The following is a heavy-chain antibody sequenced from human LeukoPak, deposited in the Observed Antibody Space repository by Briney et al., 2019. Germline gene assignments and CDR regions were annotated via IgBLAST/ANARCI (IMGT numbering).Heavy chain of an antibody. V-gene: IGHV3-15*01. J-gene: IGHJ6*02. Sequence: GGSLTLSCAASGFTFRNAWMSWVRQVPGRGLEWIGRIKSGTDGGTADYAAPVKGRFTISRDDLEKSLYLQMNSLKSEDTAVYYCTTDDILTGYPRGYYYYGMDVWGQGTTVTVSS. D-gene: IGHD3-9*01. CDR1: GFTFRNAW. CDR3: TTDDILTGYPRGYYYYGMDV. CDR2: IKSGTDGGTA.